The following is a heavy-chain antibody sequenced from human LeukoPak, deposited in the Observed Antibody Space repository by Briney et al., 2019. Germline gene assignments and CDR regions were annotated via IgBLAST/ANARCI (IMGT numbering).Heavy chain of an antibody. D-gene: IGHD3-3*01. CDR1: GYTFTGYY. CDR3: ARTFYDFWSGFSNYDSFHI. CDR2: INPNSGGT. V-gene: IGHV1-2*02. J-gene: IGHJ3*02. Sequence: GASVKVSCKASGYTFTGYYMHWVRQAPGQGLEWMGWINPNSGGTNYAQKFQGRVTMTRDTSISTAYMELSRLRSDDTAVYYCARTFYDFWSGFSNYDSFHIWGQGTLVTVSS.